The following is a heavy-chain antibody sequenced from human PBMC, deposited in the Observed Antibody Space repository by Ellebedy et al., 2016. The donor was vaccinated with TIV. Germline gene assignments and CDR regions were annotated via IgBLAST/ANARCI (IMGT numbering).Heavy chain of an antibody. Sequence: GGSLRLSXAASGFTFSSYAMTWVRQAPGKGLEWVSGIGDTAHNTYYTDSVKGRFTISRDNSKNTLSLQMSSLRAEDTAVYYCARRGRGAVGFDYWGQGTLVTVSS. CDR1: GFTFSSYA. CDR2: IGDTAHNT. J-gene: IGHJ4*02. D-gene: IGHD1-26*01. V-gene: IGHV3-23*01. CDR3: ARRGRGAVGFDY.